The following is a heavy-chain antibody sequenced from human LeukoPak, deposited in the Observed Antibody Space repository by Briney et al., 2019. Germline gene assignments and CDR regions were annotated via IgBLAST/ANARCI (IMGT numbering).Heavy chain of an antibody. D-gene: IGHD1-26*01. Sequence: SVKVSCKASGGTFSSYAISWVRQAPGQGLEWMGGIIPIFGTANYAQKFQGRVTITADESTSTAYMELSSLRSEDTAVYYCARQFYSGSYYGDFYYFDYWGQGTLVTVSS. V-gene: IGHV1-69*13. CDR1: GGTFSSYA. J-gene: IGHJ4*02. CDR2: IIPIFGTA. CDR3: ARQFYSGSYYGDFYYFDY.